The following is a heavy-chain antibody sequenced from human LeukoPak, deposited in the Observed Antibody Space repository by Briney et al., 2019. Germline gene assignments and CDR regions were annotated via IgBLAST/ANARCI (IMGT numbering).Heavy chain of an antibody. J-gene: IGHJ5*02. CDR1: GGSISSYY. D-gene: IGHD3-9*01. Sequence: SETLSLTCTVSGGSISSYYWSWIRQPPGKGLEWIGYIYYSGSTNYNPSLKSRVTISVDTSKNQFSLKLSSVTAADTAVYYCARDLSGSYYDILTGYSHNWFDPWGQGTLVTVSS. CDR3: ARDLSGSYYDILTGYSHNWFDP. V-gene: IGHV4-59*01. CDR2: IYYSGST.